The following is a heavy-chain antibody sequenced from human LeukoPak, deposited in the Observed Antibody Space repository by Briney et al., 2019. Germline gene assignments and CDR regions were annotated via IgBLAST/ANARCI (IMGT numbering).Heavy chain of an antibody. CDR3: ARDHSSSCFMYGMDV. Sequence: PSETLSLTCTVSGGSISSYYWSWIRQPPGKGLEWIGYIYYSGSTNYNPSLKSRVTISVDTSKNQFSLKLSSVTAADTAVYYCARDHSSSCFMYGMDVWGKGTTVTVSS. V-gene: IGHV4-59*01. J-gene: IGHJ6*04. CDR2: IYYSGST. CDR1: GGSISSYY. D-gene: IGHD6-13*01.